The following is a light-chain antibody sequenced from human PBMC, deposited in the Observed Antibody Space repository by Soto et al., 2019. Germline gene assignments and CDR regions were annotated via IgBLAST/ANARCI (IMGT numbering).Light chain of an antibody. CDR2: GAS. V-gene: IGKV3-20*01. CDR3: QQYGSSPYT. Sequence: EIVLTQSPGTLSLSPGERATLSCRASQSVSSSYIAWFQQKPGQAPRLLIYGASSRATGIPDRFSGSGSGTEFTLTISRLEPEDVAVYYCQQYGSSPYTFGQGTKLEIK. CDR1: QSVSSSY. J-gene: IGKJ2*01.